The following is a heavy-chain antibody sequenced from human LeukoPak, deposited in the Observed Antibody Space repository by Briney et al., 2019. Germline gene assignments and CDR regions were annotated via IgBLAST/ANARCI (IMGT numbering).Heavy chain of an antibody. CDR1: GFTFSSYA. J-gene: IGHJ4*02. Sequence: GGSLRLSCAASGFTFSSYAMHWVRQAPGKGLEWVAVISYDGSNKYYADSVKGRFTISRDNSKNTLYLQMNSLRAEDTAVYYCAKERDDYVWGSYRISLDYWGQGTLVTVSS. CDR3: AKERDDYVWGSYRISLDY. D-gene: IGHD3-16*02. V-gene: IGHV3-30-3*01. CDR2: ISYDGSNK.